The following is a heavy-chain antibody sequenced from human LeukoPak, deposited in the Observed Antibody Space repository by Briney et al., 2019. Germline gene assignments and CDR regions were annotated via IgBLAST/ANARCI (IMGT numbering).Heavy chain of an antibody. D-gene: IGHD5-18*01. CDR2: IYYRGST. Sequence: SETLSLTCTVSGDSISSYYWTWMRQPPGKGVEWIGYIYYRGSTNYSPSLKSRVTISVDTSKNQFSLKLSSVTAADTAVYYCARVQSGYSYGPFDYWGQGTLVTVSS. CDR1: GDSISSYY. V-gene: IGHV4-59*01. CDR3: ARVQSGYSYGPFDY. J-gene: IGHJ4*02.